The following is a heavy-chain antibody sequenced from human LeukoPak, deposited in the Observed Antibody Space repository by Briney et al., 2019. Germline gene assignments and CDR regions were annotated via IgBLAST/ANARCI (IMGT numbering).Heavy chain of an antibody. V-gene: IGHV3-23*01. D-gene: IGHD3-10*01. CDR1: GFTFSSYG. CDR2: ISGSGGST. J-gene: IGHJ4*02. CDR3: VCDYYYGSGSYYRNY. Sequence: PGRSLRLSCAASGFTFSSYGMHWVRQAPGKGLEWVSAISGSGGSTYYADSVKGRFTISRDNSKNTLYLQMNSLRAEDTAVYYCVCDYYYGSGSYYRNYWGQGTLVTVSS.